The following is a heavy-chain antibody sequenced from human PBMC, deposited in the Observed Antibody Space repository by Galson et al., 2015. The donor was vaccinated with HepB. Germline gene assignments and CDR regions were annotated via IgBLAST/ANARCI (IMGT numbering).Heavy chain of an antibody. D-gene: IGHD3-22*01. J-gene: IGHJ4*02. CDR1: GFTFSSYG. Sequence: SLRLSCAASGFTFSSYGMHGVRQAPGKGLEWVAFIRYDGSNKYYADSVKGRFTISRDNSKNTLYLQMNSLRAEDTAVYYCAGGPPDYYDSSGSRDYWGQGTLVTVFS. CDR3: AGGPPDYYDSSGSRDY. CDR2: IRYDGSNK. V-gene: IGHV3-30*02.